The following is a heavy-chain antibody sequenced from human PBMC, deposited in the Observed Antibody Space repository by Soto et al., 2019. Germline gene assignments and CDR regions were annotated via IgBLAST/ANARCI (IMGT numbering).Heavy chain of an antibody. V-gene: IGHV4-31*03. CDR3: ARDVARGGYSNYPYYYYGMDV. Sequence: NPSETLSLTCTVSGGSISSGGYYWSWIRQHPGKGLEWIGYIYYSGSTYYNPSLKSRVTISVDTSKNQFSLKLSSVTAADTAVYYCARDVARGGYSNYPYYYYGMDVWGQGTTVTVSS. CDR1: GGSISSGGYY. J-gene: IGHJ6*02. D-gene: IGHD4-4*01. CDR2: IYYSGST.